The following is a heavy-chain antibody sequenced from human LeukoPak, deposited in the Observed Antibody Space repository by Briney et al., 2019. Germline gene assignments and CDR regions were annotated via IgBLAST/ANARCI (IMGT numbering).Heavy chain of an antibody. V-gene: IGHV3-7*03. D-gene: IGHD3-9*01. Sequence: GGSLRLSCAASGFTFSLYWMNWVRRAPGKGLEWVANIRQDGSEKNYVDSVKGRFTISRDNAKNSLYLQMNNLRVEDTAMYYCAGGTGFIIKDWGQGTLVTVSS. CDR2: IRQDGSEK. CDR1: GFTFSLYW. CDR3: AGGTGFIIKD. J-gene: IGHJ4*02.